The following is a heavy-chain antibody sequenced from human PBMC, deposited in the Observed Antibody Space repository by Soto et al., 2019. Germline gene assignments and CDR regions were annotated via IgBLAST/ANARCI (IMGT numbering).Heavy chain of an antibody. V-gene: IGHV4-59*08. CDR1: DGSLSPNY. CDR2: IYYAGTT. CDR3: ARLGAFYQAMDS. J-gene: IGHJ1*01. Sequence: SETLSLTCTVSDGSLSPNYWSWIRQPPGKGLEWIGYIYYAGTTTYNPSLQSRVSISLDTSKNEVSLKLTSVTAADTAVYFCARLGAFYQAMDSWGQGTLVTVSS. D-gene: IGHD2-2*01.